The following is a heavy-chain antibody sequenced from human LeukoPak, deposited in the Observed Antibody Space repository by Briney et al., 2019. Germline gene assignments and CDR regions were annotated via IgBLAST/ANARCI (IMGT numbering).Heavy chain of an antibody. CDR3: AKDQMITGRTWYYYYMDV. Sequence: NPGGSLRLSCAASGFTFSSYSMNWVRQAPGKGLEWVSSISSSSSYIYYADSVKGRFTISRDNSKNTLYLQLNSLRAEDTAVYYCAKDQMITGRTWYYYYMDVWGKGTTVTVS. CDR1: GFTFSSYS. J-gene: IGHJ6*03. V-gene: IGHV3-21*04. D-gene: IGHD1-20*01. CDR2: ISSSSSYI.